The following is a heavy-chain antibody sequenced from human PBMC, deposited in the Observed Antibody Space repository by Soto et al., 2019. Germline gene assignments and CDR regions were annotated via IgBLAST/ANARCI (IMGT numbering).Heavy chain of an antibody. CDR2: ISSSSSYI. CDR3: ARERAIFGVAPFDY. V-gene: IGHV3-21*01. Sequence: GGSLRLSCAASGFTFSSYSMNWVRQAPGKGLEWVSSISSSSSYIYYADSVKGRFTISRDNAKNSLYLQMKSLRAEDTAVYYCARERAIFGVAPFDYWGQGTLVTVSS. CDR1: GFTFSSYS. J-gene: IGHJ4*02. D-gene: IGHD3-3*01.